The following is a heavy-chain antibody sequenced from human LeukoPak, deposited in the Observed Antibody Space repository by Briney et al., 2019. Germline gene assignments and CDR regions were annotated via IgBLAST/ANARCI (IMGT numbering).Heavy chain of an antibody. CDR2: IYTSGST. CDR3: ARPLIQSSTNPFDY. Sequence: PSETLSLTCTVSGGSISSGSYYWNWIRQPAGKGLEWIGRIYTSGSTNYNPSLKSRITISVDTSKNQFSLRLSSVTAADTAVYYCARPLIQSSTNPFDYWGQGTLVTVSS. CDR1: GGSISSGSYY. V-gene: IGHV4-61*02. D-gene: IGHD2-2*01. J-gene: IGHJ4*02.